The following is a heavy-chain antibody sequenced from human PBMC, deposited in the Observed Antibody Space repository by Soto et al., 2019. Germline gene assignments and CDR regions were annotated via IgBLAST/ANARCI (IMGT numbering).Heavy chain of an antibody. Sequence: QPGGSLRLSCTPSGFSFSTYWMHWVRQAPGEGLAWVSRINMDGTTINYADSVKGRFTISRDNAKSTLYLQMNSLRDDDTAVYYCARAGSYRFDYWGLGTLVTVSS. J-gene: IGHJ4*02. CDR3: ARAGSYRFDY. CDR2: INMDGTTI. D-gene: IGHD3-16*02. CDR1: GFSFSTYW. V-gene: IGHV3-74*01.